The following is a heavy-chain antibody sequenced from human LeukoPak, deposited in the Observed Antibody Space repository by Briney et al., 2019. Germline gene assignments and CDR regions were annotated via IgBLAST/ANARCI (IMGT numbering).Heavy chain of an antibody. Sequence: KPSETLSLTCTVSGGSISSGSYYWSWIRQPAGKGLEWIGRIYTSGSTNYNPSLKSRVTISVDTSKNQFSLKLSSVTAADTAVYYCARSVPAAIPPPGAFDIWGQGTMVTVSS. CDR3: ARSVPAAIPPPGAFDI. CDR2: IYTSGST. V-gene: IGHV4-61*02. J-gene: IGHJ3*02. CDR1: GGSISSGSYY. D-gene: IGHD2-2*02.